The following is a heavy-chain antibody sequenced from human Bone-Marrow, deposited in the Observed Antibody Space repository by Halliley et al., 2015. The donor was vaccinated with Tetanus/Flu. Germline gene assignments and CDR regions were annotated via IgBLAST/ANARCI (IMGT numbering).Heavy chain of an antibody. Sequence: TLSLTCSVSGTSINSDYWNWIRQPPGKGLEWIGYICYSGRTTYNPSLRSRVTISLDTSKKQFSLNLTSVTAADTAVYYCARGYNYGMDVWGQGTTVIVSS. CDR1: GTSINSDY. J-gene: IGHJ6*02. V-gene: IGHV4-59*08. CDR3: ARGYNYGMDV. CDR2: ICYSGRT.